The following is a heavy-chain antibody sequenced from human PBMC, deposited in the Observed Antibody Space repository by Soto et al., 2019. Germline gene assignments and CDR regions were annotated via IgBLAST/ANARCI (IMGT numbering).Heavy chain of an antibody. J-gene: IGHJ4*02. D-gene: IGHD6-13*01. CDR1: GFTFSSYS. V-gene: IGHV3-48*02. CDR3: ARDSSTGYSRTLADY. CDR2: ISSSSSTI. Sequence: GXSLRLSCAASGFTFSSYSLNWFRQAPVKGLEWVSYISSSSSTIYYADSVKGRFTISRDNAKNSLYLQMNSLRDEDTAVYYCARDSSTGYSRTLADYWGQGTLVTVSS.